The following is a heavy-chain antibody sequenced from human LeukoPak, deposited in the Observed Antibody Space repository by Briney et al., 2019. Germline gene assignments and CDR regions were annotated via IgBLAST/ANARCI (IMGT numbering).Heavy chain of an antibody. CDR3: AELGITMIGGV. CDR2: ISSSGSTK. J-gene: IGHJ6*04. Sequence: GGTLRLSCAASGFTFSSYEMNWVRQAPGKGLEWVSYISSSGSTKYYAASVKGRFTISRDNAKNSLYLQMNSLRAEDTAVYYCAELGITMIGGVWGKGTTVTISP. V-gene: IGHV3-48*03. D-gene: IGHD3-10*02. CDR1: GFTFSSYE.